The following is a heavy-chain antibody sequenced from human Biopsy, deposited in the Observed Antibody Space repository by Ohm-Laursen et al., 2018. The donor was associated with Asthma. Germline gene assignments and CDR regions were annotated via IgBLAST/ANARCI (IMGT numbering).Heavy chain of an antibody. CDR2: IVFSSGAT. CDR1: GVALSGYT. CDR3: AAGRTSLQGESLI. V-gene: IGHV1-58*01. D-gene: IGHD2/OR15-2a*01. J-gene: IGHJ4*01. Sequence: SVKVSCNASGVALSGYTFEWVRQARGLGLEWIAGIVFSSGATNYAQNFQDRLTVTRDMSAGSVSMELRGLSSTDTAVYYCAAGRTSLQGESLIWGQGTLVSVSS.